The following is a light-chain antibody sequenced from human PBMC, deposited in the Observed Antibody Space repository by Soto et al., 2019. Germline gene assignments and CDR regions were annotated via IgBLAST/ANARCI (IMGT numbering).Light chain of an antibody. CDR3: MQALQTPWT. Sequence: MTQSPSTLPASVGDRVTITCLASQSISNYLDWYLQKPGQSPQLLIYLGSNRSSGVPDRFSGSGSGTDFTLKISRVEAEDVGVYYCMQALQTPWTFGQGTKVDI. CDR1: QSISNY. V-gene: IGKV2-28*01. J-gene: IGKJ1*01. CDR2: LGS.